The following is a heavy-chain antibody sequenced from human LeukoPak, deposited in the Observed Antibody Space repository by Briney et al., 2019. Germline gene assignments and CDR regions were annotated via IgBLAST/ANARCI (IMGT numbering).Heavy chain of an antibody. D-gene: IGHD6-19*01. CDR2: MSGSGGST. Sequence: GGSLRLSCAASGFTFSSYAMSWVREAPGKGLEWVSAMSGSGGSTYYADSVKGRVIISRDNSKNTLYLQMHSLRAEDTAVYYCAKDTPDDIAVAAPYFDYWGQGTLVTVSS. CDR1: GFTFSSYA. J-gene: IGHJ4*02. CDR3: AKDTPDDIAVAAPYFDY. V-gene: IGHV3-23*01.